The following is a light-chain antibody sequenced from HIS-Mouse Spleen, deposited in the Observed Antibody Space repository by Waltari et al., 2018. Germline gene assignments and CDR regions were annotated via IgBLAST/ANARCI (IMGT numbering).Light chain of an antibody. CDR3: SSYTSSSFNVV. J-gene: IGLJ2*01. V-gene: IGLV2-14*03. Sequence: QSALTQPASASGSPGQSITISCPGTSRDVGGYNYVSRYQQHPGNDPKLMIYDVVNRPSGVSNRFYGSKSGNTASLTISGLQAEDEADDYCSSYTSSSFNVVFGGGTKLTVL. CDR1: SRDVGGYNY. CDR2: DVV.